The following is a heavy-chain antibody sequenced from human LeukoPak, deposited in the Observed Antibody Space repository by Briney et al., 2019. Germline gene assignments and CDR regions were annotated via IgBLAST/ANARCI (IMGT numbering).Heavy chain of an antibody. CDR3: ARRLYCSGGSCPIPYYYYYMDV. CDR1: GGSIGSYY. CDR2: IYYSGST. D-gene: IGHD2-15*01. J-gene: IGHJ6*03. V-gene: IGHV4-59*01. Sequence: PSETLSLTCTVSGGSIGSYYWSWIRQPPGKGLEWIGHIYYSGSTNYNPSLKSRVTISVDTSKNQFSLKLSSVTAADTAVYYCARRLYCSGGSCPIPYYYYYMDVWGKGTTVTVSS.